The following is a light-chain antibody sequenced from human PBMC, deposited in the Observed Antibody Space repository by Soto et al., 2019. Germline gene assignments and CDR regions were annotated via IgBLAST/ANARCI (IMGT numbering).Light chain of an antibody. CDR1: SSDVGGYNY. CDR3: SSYAGSNGVV. V-gene: IGLV2-8*01. Sequence: QSALTQPPSASGSPGQSVTISCTGTSSDVGGYNYVSWYQQHPGKAPKLMIHDVSKRPSGVPDRFSGSKSGNTASLTVSGLQAEDEADYYCSSYAGSNGVVFGGGTKLTV. CDR2: DVS. J-gene: IGLJ2*01.